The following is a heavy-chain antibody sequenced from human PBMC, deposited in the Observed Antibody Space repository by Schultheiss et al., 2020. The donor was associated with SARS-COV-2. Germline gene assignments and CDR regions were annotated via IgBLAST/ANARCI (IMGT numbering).Heavy chain of an antibody. J-gene: IGHJ5*02. D-gene: IGHD6-19*01. V-gene: IGHV5-10-1*01. CDR2: IDPSDSYT. CDR3: ASTASGYSSGRTFDP. Sequence: GESLKISCKGSGYSFTSYWISWVRQMPGKGLEWMGRIDPSDSYTNYSPSFQGHVTISADKSISTAYLQWSSLKASDTAMYYCASTASGYSSGRTFDPWGQGTLVTVSS. CDR1: GYSFTSYW.